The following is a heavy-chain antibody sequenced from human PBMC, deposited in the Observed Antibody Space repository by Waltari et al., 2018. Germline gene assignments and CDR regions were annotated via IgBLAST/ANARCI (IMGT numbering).Heavy chain of an antibody. CDR2: IIPIFGAP. D-gene: IGHD2-8*02. Sequence: QVQLVQSGAEVKKPGSSVKVSCKASGDTFSNYAIAWVRQAPGQGLEWMGGIIPIFGAPNSAQKFQGRVTITADESTSTAYMALSSLRSDDTAVYYCAISTGSDWYFDLWGRGTLVTVSS. J-gene: IGHJ2*01. V-gene: IGHV1-69*01. CDR3: AISTGSDWYFDL. CDR1: GDTFSNYA.